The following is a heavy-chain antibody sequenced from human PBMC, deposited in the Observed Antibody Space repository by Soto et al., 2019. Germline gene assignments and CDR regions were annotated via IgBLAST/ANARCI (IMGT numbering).Heavy chain of an antibody. D-gene: IGHD6-13*01. CDR3: SSGYSSTWYNAFDI. V-gene: IGHV3-74*01. CDR2: INTDGSST. J-gene: IGHJ3*02. CDR1: GFTFSSYW. Sequence: EVQLVESGGDLVQPGGSLRLSCAASGFTFSSYWMHWVRQAPGKGLVWVSRINTDGSSTNYADSVQGRFTISRDNAKNTLFLQLNRLIDEHTAVDYCSSGYSSTWYNAFDILGQETMVTVSS.